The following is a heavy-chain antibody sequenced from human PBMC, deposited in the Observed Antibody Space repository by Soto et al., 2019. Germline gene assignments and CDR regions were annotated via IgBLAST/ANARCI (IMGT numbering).Heavy chain of an antibody. CDR1: GFTFDDYG. Sequence: EVQLVESGGGLVQPGRSLRLSCAASGFTFDDYGMHWVRQAPGKGLEWVSGISWNSGSIGYADSVKGRFTISRDNARDSLYLQMNSLRAEDTALYYCAKDILKGVPNFVWLSLSGLDYWGQGTLATVSS. D-gene: IGHD3-9*01. CDR2: ISWNSGSI. J-gene: IGHJ4*02. V-gene: IGHV3-9*01. CDR3: AKDILKGVPNFVWLSLSGLDY.